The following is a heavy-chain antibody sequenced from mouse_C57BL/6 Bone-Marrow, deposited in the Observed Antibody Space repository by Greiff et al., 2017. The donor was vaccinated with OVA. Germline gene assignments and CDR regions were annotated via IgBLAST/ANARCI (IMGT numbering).Heavy chain of an antibody. CDR2: INPYNGGT. Sequence: SGPVLVKPGASVKMSCKASGYTFTDYYMNWVKQSHGKSLEWIGVINPYNGGTSYNQKFKGKATLTVDKSSSTAYMELNSLTSEDSAVYYCARSNYDRAMDYWGQGTSVTVSS. CDR1: GYTFTDYY. CDR3: ARSNYDRAMDY. V-gene: IGHV1-19*01. D-gene: IGHD2-4*01. J-gene: IGHJ4*01.